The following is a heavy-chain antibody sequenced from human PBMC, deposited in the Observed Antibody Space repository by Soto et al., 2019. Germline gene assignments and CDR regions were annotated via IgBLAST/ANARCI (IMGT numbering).Heavy chain of an antibody. CDR1: GFTFSSYA. J-gene: IGHJ4*02. CDR3: ARGGSSGYYYVAY. V-gene: IGHV3-30-3*01. D-gene: IGHD3-22*01. CDR2: ISYDGSNK. Sequence: QVQLVESGGGVVQPGRSLRLSCAASGFTFSSYAMHWVRQAPGKGLEWVTVISYDGSNKYYADSVKGRVTISRDNSKNTLFLQMNSLRAEDTAVYYCARGGSSGYYYVAYWGQGTLVTVSS.